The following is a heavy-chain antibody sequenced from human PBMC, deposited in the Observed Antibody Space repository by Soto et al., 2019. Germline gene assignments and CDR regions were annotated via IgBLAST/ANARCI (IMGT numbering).Heavy chain of an antibody. V-gene: IGHV1-46*02. CDR3: ARGPEDSDVPRWDY. CDR2: INLRGGTT. CDR1: GYNFNQYY. Sequence: QVQLMQSGTEVRKPGASVRLSCETSGYNFNQYYIHWVRQAPGQGLEWMGIINLRGGTTEYAHKFRGRVTVTGDTSTKTAYMELRSLRSEDTAMYCCARGPEDSDVPRWDYWGQGTLVTVSS. J-gene: IGHJ4*02. D-gene: IGHD1-26*01.